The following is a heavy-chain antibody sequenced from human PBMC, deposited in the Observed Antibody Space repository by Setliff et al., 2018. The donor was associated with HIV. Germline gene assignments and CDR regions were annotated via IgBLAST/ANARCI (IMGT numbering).Heavy chain of an antibody. CDR3: ARDPRGWWGWGGYFDY. Sequence: SETLSLTCAVSGGSINTNNWWSWVRQPPGKGLEWIGEIYHSGTTNYKSLLKSRVTISVDKSKNQFSLKLSSVTAADTAIYYCARDPRGWWGWGGYFDYWGQGTLVTVSS. J-gene: IGHJ4*02. V-gene: IGHV4-4*02. CDR1: GGSINTNNW. CDR2: IYHSGTT. D-gene: IGHD2-15*01.